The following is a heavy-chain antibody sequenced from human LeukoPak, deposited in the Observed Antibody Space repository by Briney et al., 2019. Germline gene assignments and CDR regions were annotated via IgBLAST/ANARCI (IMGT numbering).Heavy chain of an antibody. J-gene: IGHJ4*02. CDR3: ARGEWLRSWFGY. D-gene: IGHD5-12*01. Sequence: SETLSLTCAVYGGSFSGYYWSWIRPPPGKGLEWIGEINHSGSTNYNPSLKSRVTISVDTSKNQFSLKLSSVTAADTAVYYCARGEWLRSWFGYWGQGTLVTVSS. CDR1: GGSFSGYY. V-gene: IGHV4-34*01. CDR2: INHSGST.